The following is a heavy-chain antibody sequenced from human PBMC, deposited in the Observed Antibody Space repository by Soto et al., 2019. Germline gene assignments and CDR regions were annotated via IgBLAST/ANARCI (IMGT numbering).Heavy chain of an antibody. CDR2: ISGSGGST. CDR1: GFTFSSYA. D-gene: IGHD3-10*01. V-gene: IGHV3-23*01. Sequence: GGSLRLSCAASGFTFSSYAMSWVRQAPGKGLEWVSAISGSGGSTYYADSVKGRFTISRDNSKNTLYLQMNSLRAEDTAVYYCAKDPSSSPGYSRMVRGFVDVWGQGTTVTVSS. CDR3: AKDPSSSPGYSRMVRGFVDV. J-gene: IGHJ6*02.